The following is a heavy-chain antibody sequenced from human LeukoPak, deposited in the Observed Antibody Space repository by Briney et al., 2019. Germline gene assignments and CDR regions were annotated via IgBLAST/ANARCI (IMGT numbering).Heavy chain of an antibody. CDR1: GFTFSTYT. CDR2: VSRSGDST. D-gene: IGHD6-19*01. V-gene: IGHV3-23*01. CDR3: AKMLINTGWSTDY. Sequence: GGSLRLSCAASGFTFSTYTMNWVRQAPGKGLEWVSAVSRSGDSTYYTDSVQGRFTISRDNSKNTLYLQMHSLRAEDTAVYYCAKMLINTGWSTDYWGQGTLVTVSS. J-gene: IGHJ4*02.